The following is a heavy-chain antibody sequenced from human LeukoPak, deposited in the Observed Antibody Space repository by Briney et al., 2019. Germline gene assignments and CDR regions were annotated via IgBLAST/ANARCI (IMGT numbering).Heavy chain of an antibody. V-gene: IGHV3-23*01. J-gene: IGHJ4*02. CDR3: ARDVGATEDYFDY. D-gene: IGHD1-26*01. Sequence: GGSLRLSCAASGFTFSSYAMSWVRQAPWKGLEWVSAISGSGGSTYYADSVKGRFTISRDNAKNSLYLQMNSLRAEDTAVYYCARDVGATEDYFDYWGQGTLVTVSS. CDR1: GFTFSSYA. CDR2: ISGSGGST.